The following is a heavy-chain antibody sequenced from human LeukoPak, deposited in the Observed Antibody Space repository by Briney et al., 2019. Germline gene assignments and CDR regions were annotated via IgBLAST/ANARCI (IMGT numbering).Heavy chain of an antibody. V-gene: IGHV3-33*01. J-gene: IGHJ4*02. D-gene: IGHD3-3*01. CDR3: ARGSYYDFWSGPVFDY. CDR2: IWYDGSNK. Sequence: PGRSLRLSCAASGFTFSSYGMHWVRQAPGKGLEWVAVIWYDGSNKYYADSVKGRFTISRDNSKNTLYLQMNSLRAEDTAVYYCARGSYYDFWSGPVFDYWGQGTLVTVSS. CDR1: GFTFSSYG.